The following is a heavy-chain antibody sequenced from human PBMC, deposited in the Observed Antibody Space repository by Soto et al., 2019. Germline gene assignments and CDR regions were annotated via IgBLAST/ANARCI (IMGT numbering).Heavy chain of an antibody. CDR2: INPGNGNT. CDR1: GYTFTSYG. J-gene: IGHJ4*02. V-gene: IGHV1-3*01. D-gene: IGHD2-15*01. CDR3: ARDQVAGTYYFDY. Sequence: ASVKVSCKASGYTFTSYGMNWVRQAPGRGLEWMGWINPGNGNTKYSQKFQGRVIIERDTSASTAYMELSSLRSEDTAVYYCARDQVAGTYYFDYWGQGTLVTVSS.